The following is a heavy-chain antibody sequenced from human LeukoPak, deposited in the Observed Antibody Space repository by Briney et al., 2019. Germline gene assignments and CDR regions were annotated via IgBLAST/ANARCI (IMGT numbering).Heavy chain of an antibody. D-gene: IGHD2-8*01. CDR1: GGSISSGDYY. CDR3: ARESAPYCTNGVCYHDAFDI. Sequence: SETLSLTCTVSGGSISSGDYYWSWIRQPAGKGLEWIGRIYTSGSTNYNPSLKSRVTISVDTSKNQFSLKLSSVTAADTAVYYCARESAPYCTNGVCYHDAFDIWGQGTMVTVSS. J-gene: IGHJ3*02. CDR2: IYTSGST. V-gene: IGHV4-61*02.